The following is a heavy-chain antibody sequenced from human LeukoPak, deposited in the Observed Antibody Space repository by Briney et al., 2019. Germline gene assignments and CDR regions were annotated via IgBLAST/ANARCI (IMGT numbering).Heavy chain of an antibody. J-gene: IGHJ4*02. V-gene: IGHV1-2*02. D-gene: IGHD3-3*02. CDR2: INPNNGGT. CDR3: ATGKAVSFYYFDY. CDR1: GYTFTDYY. Sequence: ASVKVSCKASGYTFTDYYIHWVRQAPGQGLEWMGWINPNNGGTNYAQKFQGRVTMTRDMSTSTVYMELSSLTSEDTAVYYCATGKAVSFYYFDYWGQGTQVTVSS.